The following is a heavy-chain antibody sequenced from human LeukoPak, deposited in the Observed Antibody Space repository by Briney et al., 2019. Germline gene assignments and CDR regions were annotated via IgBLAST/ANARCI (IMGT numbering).Heavy chain of an antibody. Sequence: GGSLRLSCAASGFTFDDYGMSWVRQAPGKGLEWVSGINWNGGSTDYADSVKGRFTISRDNAKNSLYLQMNSLRAEDTALYYCARDDGDYYDSRKPLDYWGQGTLVTVSS. D-gene: IGHD3-22*01. V-gene: IGHV3-20*04. CDR2: INWNGGST. J-gene: IGHJ4*02. CDR3: ARDDGDYYDSRKPLDY. CDR1: GFTFDDYG.